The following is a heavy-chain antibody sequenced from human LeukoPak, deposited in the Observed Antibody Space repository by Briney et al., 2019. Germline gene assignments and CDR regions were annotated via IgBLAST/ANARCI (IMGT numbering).Heavy chain of an antibody. V-gene: IGHV4-39*07. CDR3: ARNRGIAAAAKGWFDP. Sequence: SETLSLTCTVSGGSISSSSYYWGWIRQPPGKGLEWIGSIYYSGSTYYNPSLKSRVTISVDTSKNQFSLKLSSVTAADTAVYYCARNRGIAAAAKGWFDPWGQGTLVTVSS. J-gene: IGHJ5*02. CDR1: GGSISSSSYY. CDR2: IYYSGST. D-gene: IGHD6-13*01.